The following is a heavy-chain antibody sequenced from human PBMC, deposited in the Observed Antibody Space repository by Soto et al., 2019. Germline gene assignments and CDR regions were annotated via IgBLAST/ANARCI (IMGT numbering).Heavy chain of an antibody. Sequence: ASVKVSCKASGYTFTSYAMNWVRQAPGQGLEWMGWINTNTGNPTYAQGFTGRFVFSLDTSVSTAYLQICSLKAEDTAVYYCARGDITIFGVVIPYSYNWFDPWGQGTLVTVSS. CDR1: GYTFTSYA. J-gene: IGHJ5*02. V-gene: IGHV7-4-1*01. CDR3: ARGDITIFGVVIPYSYNWFDP. CDR2: INTNTGNP. D-gene: IGHD3-3*01.